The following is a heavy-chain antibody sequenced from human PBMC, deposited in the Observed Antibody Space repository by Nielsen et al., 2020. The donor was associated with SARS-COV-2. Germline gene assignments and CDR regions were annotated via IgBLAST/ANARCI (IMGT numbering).Heavy chain of an antibody. D-gene: IGHD3-10*01. J-gene: IGHJ6*02. CDR2: ISWNSGSI. V-gene: IGHV3-9*01. CDR1: GFTFDDYA. CDR3: ALWFGEALDGMDV. Sequence: GGSLRLSCAASGFTFDDYAMHWVRQAPGKGLEWVSGISWNSGSIGYADSVKGRFTISRDNAKNSLYLQMNSLRSEDTAVYYCALWFGEALDGMDVWGQGTTVTVSS.